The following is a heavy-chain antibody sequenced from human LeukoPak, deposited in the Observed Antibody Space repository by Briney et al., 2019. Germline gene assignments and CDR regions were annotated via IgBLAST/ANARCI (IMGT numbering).Heavy chain of an antibody. J-gene: IGHJ3*02. D-gene: IGHD1-26*01. V-gene: IGHV4-59*12. CDR3: ARKRGYSGSHHAFDI. CDR1: GGSISSYY. Sequence: PSETLSLTCTVSGGSISSYYWSWIRQPPGKGLEWIGYIYYSGSTNYNPSLKSRVTISVDTSKNQFSLKLSSVTAADTAVYYCARKRGYSGSHHAFDIWGQGTMVTVSS. CDR2: IYYSGST.